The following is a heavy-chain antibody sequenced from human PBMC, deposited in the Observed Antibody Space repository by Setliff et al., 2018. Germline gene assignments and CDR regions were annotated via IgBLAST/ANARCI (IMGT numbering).Heavy chain of an antibody. Sequence: GESLKISCKDSASTFTTYWIGWVRQMPGEGLEWMGIIHPGDSDTRYSPSFQGQVTISVDKSISTAYLQWSSLKASDTAMYYCASTDYDTSGYYYVADAFDIWGQGTMVTVSS. J-gene: IGHJ3*02. D-gene: IGHD3-22*01. V-gene: IGHV5-51*01. CDR2: IHPGDSDT. CDR1: ASTFTTYW. CDR3: ASTDYDTSGYYYVADAFDI.